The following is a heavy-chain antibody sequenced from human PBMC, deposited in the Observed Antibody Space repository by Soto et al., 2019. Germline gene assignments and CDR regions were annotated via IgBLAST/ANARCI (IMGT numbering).Heavy chain of an antibody. CDR1: GFTFSSYA. CDR2: ISGSGGST. CDR3: AKDTGLGGTGSLCFDY. D-gene: IGHD1-1*01. V-gene: IGHV3-23*01. Sequence: EVQLLESGGGLVQPGGSLRLSCAASGFTFSSYAMTWVRQAPGKGLEWVSAISGSGGSTYYADSVKGRFTISRDNSKNTLSLQMNSLRAEDTAVYYCAKDTGLGGTGSLCFDYWGQGTLVTVSS. J-gene: IGHJ4*02.